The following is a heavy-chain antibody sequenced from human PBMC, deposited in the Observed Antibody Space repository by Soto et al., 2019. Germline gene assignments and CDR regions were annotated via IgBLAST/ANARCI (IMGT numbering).Heavy chain of an antibody. CDR3: ARLAAATVAYYGMDV. CDR2: IYPGDSDT. J-gene: IGHJ6*02. D-gene: IGHD6-25*01. Sequence: GESLKISCKGSEYSFSTYWIAWVRQMPGKGLEWMGVIYPGDSDTRYGPSFQGQVTISADKSISTAYLQWSSLKASDTAMYYCARLAAATVAYYGMDVWGQGTTVTVSS. CDR1: EYSFSTYW. V-gene: IGHV5-51*01.